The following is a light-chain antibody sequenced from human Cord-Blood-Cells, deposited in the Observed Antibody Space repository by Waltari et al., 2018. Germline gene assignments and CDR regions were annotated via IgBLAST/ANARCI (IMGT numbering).Light chain of an antibody. CDR3: QQYYSYPGT. CDR2: AAS. V-gene: IGKV1-8*01. J-gene: IGKJ3*01. Sequence: AIRMTQSPSSFSASTGDSVTITCRASQGISSYLAWYQQKPGKAPKLLIYAASTLQSGVPSRFSGSGSGTDFTLTISCLQSEDFATYYCQQYYSYPGTFGPGTKVDIK. CDR1: QGISSY.